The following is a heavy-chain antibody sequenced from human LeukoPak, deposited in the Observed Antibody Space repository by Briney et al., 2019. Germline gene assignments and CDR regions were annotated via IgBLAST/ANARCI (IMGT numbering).Heavy chain of an antibody. V-gene: IGHV4-39*07. CDR2: NFYSGRT. CDR3: AREWYCSSTSCYPQLYYYYYMDV. J-gene: IGHJ6*03. Sequence: SETLSLTCTVSGGSISSSNYYWGWIRQPPGKGLEWIGSNFYSGRTYNNPSLKSRVTMSVDTSKNQFSLKLSSVTAADTAVYYCAREWYCSSTSCYPQLYYYYYMDVWGKGTTVTVSS. D-gene: IGHD2-2*01. CDR1: GGSISSSNYY.